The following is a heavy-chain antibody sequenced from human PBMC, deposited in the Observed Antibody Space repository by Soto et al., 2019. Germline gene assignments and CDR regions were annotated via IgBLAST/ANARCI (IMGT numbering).Heavy chain of an antibody. CDR2: ISAYNGNT. J-gene: IGHJ4*02. V-gene: IGHV1-18*01. CDR3: AREPSGYCSSTSSYVDFDY. CDR1: GYTFTSYG. Sequence: ASVKVSCKASGYTFTSYGISWVRQAPGQGLEWMGWISAYNGNTNYAQKLQGRVTMTTDTSTSTAYMELRSLRSDDTAVYYCAREPSGYCSSTSSYVDFDYWGQGTLVTVSS. D-gene: IGHD2-2*01.